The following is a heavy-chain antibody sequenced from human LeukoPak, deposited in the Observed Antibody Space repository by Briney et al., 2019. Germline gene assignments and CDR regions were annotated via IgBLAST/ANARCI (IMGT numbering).Heavy chain of an antibody. V-gene: IGHV3-30-3*01. Sequence: GGSLRLSCAASGFTFSSYAMHWVRQAPGKGLEWVAVISYDGSNKYYADSVKGRFTISRDNSKNTLYLQMNSLRAEDTAVYNCARDPRFGVAIGFDYWGQGTLVTVSS. D-gene: IGHD3-3*01. CDR3: ARDPRFGVAIGFDY. J-gene: IGHJ4*02. CDR1: GFTFSSYA. CDR2: ISYDGSNK.